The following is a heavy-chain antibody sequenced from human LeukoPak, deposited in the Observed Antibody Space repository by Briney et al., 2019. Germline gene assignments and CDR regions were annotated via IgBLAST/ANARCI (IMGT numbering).Heavy chain of an antibody. CDR2: IIPIFGTA. D-gene: IGHD2-2*01. J-gene: IGHJ5*02. CDR1: GGTFSSYA. V-gene: IGHV1-69*13. CDR3: ARESNRDCSSTSCYPLDP. Sequence: ASVKVSCKASGGTFSSYAISWVRQAPGQGLEWMGGIIPIFGTANYAQKFQGRVTITADESTSTAYMELSSLRSEDTAVYYCARESNRDCSSTSCYPLDPWGQGTLVTVSS.